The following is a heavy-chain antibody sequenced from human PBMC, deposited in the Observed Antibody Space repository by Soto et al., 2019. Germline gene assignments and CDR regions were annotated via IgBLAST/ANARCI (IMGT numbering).Heavy chain of an antibody. CDR2: ISLYNGNT. CDR1: GYTFSSYG. J-gene: IGHJ4*01. V-gene: IGHV1-18*01. CDR3: ARGRAPTLHCSGDFPHFY. Sequence: ASLKVSCKSTGYTFSSYGIAWVRHAPGQGLEWMGWISLYNGNTKYAQKVQGRVTMTTDTSTSTAYMELRSLRPDDTAVYYCARGRAPTLHCSGDFPHFYWG. D-gene: IGHD2-21*02.